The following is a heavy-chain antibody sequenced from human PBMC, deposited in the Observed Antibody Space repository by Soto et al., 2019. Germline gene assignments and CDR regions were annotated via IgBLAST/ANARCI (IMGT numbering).Heavy chain of an antibody. D-gene: IGHD6-25*01. CDR1: GFTFSTYE. Sequence: GGSLRLSCAASGFTFSTYEMNWVRQAPGKGLEWVSYISSSGSTIYYADSVKGRFTISRDNARNSLYLQMNSLRAEDSAIYYCARHYGSSVWRFDCWGQGALVTVSS. J-gene: IGHJ4*02. CDR3: ARHYGSSVWRFDC. CDR2: ISSSGSTI. V-gene: IGHV3-48*03.